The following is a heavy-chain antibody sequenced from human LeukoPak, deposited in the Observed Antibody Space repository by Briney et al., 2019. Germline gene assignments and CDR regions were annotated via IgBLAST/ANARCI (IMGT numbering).Heavy chain of an antibody. CDR3: ARHVTAPGGYYGMDV. Sequence: PSETLSLTCTVTGGSISSRSYYWGWIRQPPGKEPEWIGTIYYSGSTYYNPSLKSRVTISVDTSNNQFSVELSSVTAADTAVYYCARHVTAPGGYYGMDVWGQGTTVTVSS. D-gene: IGHD6-13*01. J-gene: IGHJ6*02. CDR1: GGSISSRSYY. CDR2: IYYSGST. V-gene: IGHV4-39*01.